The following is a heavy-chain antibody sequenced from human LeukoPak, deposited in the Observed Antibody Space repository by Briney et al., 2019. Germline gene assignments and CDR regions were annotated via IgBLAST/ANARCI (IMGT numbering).Heavy chain of an antibody. CDR3: ARSDSSSWLFDY. D-gene: IGHD6-13*01. V-gene: IGHV4-38-2*02. CDR2: MYHSGST. J-gene: IGHJ4*02. CDR1: GHSISSGYY. Sequence: PSETLSLTCTVSGHSISSGYYWGWIRQPPGKGLGWIGSMYHSGSTFHNPSLKSRVTISVDTSKNQVSLQLSSVTAADTAVYYCARSDSSSWLFDYWGQGTLVTVSS.